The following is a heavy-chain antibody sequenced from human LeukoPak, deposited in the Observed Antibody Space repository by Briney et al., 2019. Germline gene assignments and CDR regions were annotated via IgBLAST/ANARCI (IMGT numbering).Heavy chain of an antibody. D-gene: IGHD3-9*01. CDR1: GYTFTSYY. CDR2: INPSGGST. Sequence: ASVKVSCKASGYTFTSYYMHWVRQAPGQGLEWMGIINPSGGSTSYAQKFQGRVTMTRDTSTSTVYMELSSLRSEDTAVYYYARESPNYDILTGYYMSPFDYWGQGTLVTVSS. V-gene: IGHV1-46*01. J-gene: IGHJ4*02. CDR3: ARESPNYDILTGYYMSPFDY.